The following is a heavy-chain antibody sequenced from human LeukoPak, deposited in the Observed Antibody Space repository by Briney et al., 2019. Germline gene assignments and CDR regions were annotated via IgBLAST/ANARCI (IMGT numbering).Heavy chain of an antibody. CDR2: IYYSGST. Sequence: KSSETLSLTCTVSGGSISSSTHYWSWIRQPPGKGLEWIGYIYYSGSTIYNPSLKSRVTISVDTSKNQFSLKLSSVTAADTAVYYCARDVGPMVRGVTFINNWFDPWGQGTLVTVSS. CDR1: GGSISSSTHY. J-gene: IGHJ5*02. CDR3: ARDVGPMVRGVTFINNWFDP. V-gene: IGHV4-61*01. D-gene: IGHD3-10*01.